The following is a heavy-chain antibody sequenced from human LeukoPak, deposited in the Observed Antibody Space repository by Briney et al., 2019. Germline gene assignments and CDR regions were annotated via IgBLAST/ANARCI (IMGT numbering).Heavy chain of an antibody. J-gene: IGHJ4*02. CDR1: GGSFSGYY. V-gene: IGHV4-34*01. Sequence: SETLSLTCAVYGGSFSGYYWSWIRQPPGRGLEWIGEINHSGSTNYNPSLKSRVTISVDTSKNQFSLKLSSVTAADTAVYYCARGDSSSWLFDYWGQGTLVTVSS. CDR3: ARGDSSSWLFDY. D-gene: IGHD6-13*01. CDR2: INHSGST.